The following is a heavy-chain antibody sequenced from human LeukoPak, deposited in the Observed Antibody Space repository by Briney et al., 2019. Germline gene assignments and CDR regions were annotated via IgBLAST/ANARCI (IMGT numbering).Heavy chain of an antibody. Sequence: SETLSLTCTVSGGSISSSSEYWGWIRQPPGRGLEWIGNIYFSGSTYYNPSLMSRVNISADTSRNQFSLNLDSVTAADTAVYYCARSWAGMYYPFYYFDYWGQGALVTVSP. V-gene: IGHV4-39*01. CDR2: IYFSGST. CDR3: ARSWAGMYYPFYYFDY. CDR1: GGSISSSSEY. D-gene: IGHD1-26*01. J-gene: IGHJ4*02.